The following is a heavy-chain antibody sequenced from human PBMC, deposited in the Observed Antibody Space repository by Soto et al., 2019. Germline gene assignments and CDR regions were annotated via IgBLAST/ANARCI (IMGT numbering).Heavy chain of an antibody. V-gene: IGHV3-53*04. CDR1: GFTVSSNY. D-gene: IGHD5-12*01. CDR2: IYSGGST. Sequence: EVQLVESGGGLVQPGGSLRLSCAASGFTVSSNYMSWVRQAPGKGLEWVSVIYSGGSTYYADSVKGRFTISRHNSKNTLYLQMNSLRAEDTAVYYSARVSSRSGYDLNFDYWGQGTLVTVSS. J-gene: IGHJ4*02. CDR3: ARVSSRSGYDLNFDY.